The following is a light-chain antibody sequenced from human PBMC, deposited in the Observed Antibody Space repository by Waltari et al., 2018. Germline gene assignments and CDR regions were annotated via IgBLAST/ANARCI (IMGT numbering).Light chain of an antibody. CDR2: KAS. CDR3: QQYKTYWS. CDR1: QSINNW. J-gene: IGKJ2*01. Sequence: DIQMNKCPYTLSESVGDSVSITCRASQSINNWLAWYQHKPGKAPNLLIYKASSLESGVPSRFSGSGFGTEFTLTISSLQPDDVATYYCQQYKTYWSFGQGTKLEIK. V-gene: IGKV1-5*03.